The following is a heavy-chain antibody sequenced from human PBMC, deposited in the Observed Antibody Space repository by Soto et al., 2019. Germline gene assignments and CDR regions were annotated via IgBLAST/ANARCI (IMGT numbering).Heavy chain of an antibody. CDR1: GVTLSNFG. Sequence: QVQLVESGGGVVQPGRSLRLSCAASGVTLSNFGMHWVRQAPGKGLEWVAVISRAGSTMLYADSVKGRFTISRDSSRNTLYLQMNSLRAEDTAVYHCVGEVASGYWGQGTLVTVSS. CDR3: VGEVASGY. J-gene: IGHJ4*02. D-gene: IGHD2-21*01. V-gene: IGHV3-30*03. CDR2: ISRAGSTM.